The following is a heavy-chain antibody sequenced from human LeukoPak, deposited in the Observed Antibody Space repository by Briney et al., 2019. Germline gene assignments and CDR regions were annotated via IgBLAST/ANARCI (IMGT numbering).Heavy chain of an antibody. V-gene: IGHV3-7*01. D-gene: IGHD6-6*01. Sequence: GGSLRLSCAASGFTFSSYWMSWVRQAPGKGLEWVANIKRDGSETYYVVSVKGRFTISRDNAKNSLYLQMNSLRAEDTAIYYCARDRGRYSSSSAPLDYWGQGTLVTVSS. CDR2: IKRDGSET. J-gene: IGHJ4*02. CDR1: GFTFSSYW. CDR3: ARDRGRYSSSSAPLDY.